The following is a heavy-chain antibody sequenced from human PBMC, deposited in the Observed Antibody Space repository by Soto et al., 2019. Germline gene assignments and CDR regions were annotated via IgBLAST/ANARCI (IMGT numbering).Heavy chain of an antibody. D-gene: IGHD3-22*01. Sequence: VASLQISCKASGYSFNTYWIGWVRQLNGKGLEWMGIIYPDDSDTRYSPSFQGQVTISADKSFTTVYLQWNSLKASDTAIFYCARPGYYVSSGFFNFAHWGQGTLVTVSS. CDR2: IYPDDSDT. J-gene: IGHJ4*02. CDR3: ARPGYYVSSGFFNFAH. V-gene: IGHV5-51*01. CDR1: GYSFNTYW.